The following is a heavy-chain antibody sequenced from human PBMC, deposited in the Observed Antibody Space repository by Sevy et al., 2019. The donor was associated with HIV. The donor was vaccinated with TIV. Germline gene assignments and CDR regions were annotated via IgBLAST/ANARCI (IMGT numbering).Heavy chain of an antibody. V-gene: IGHV4-30-4*01. CDR1: GGSISSGDYY. J-gene: IGHJ5*02. CDR2: IYYSGIT. CDR3: ARYCTRTSPHNWFDP. D-gene: IGHD2-2*01. Sequence: SETLSLTCSVSGGSISSGDYYWTWMRQSPGKGLEWIGYIYYSGITYYNPSLKSRVIISIDTVKNPFSLKLSSVTAADTAVYYCARYCTRTSPHNWFDPWGQGTLVTVSS.